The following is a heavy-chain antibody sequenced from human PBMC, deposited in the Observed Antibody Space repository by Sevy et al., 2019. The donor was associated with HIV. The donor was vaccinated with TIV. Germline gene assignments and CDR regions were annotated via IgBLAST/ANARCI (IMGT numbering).Heavy chain of an antibody. D-gene: IGHD2-2*01. Sequence: ASVKVSCKASGYTFTGYYMHWVRQAPGQGLEWMGRINPNSGGTNYAQKFQGRVTMTRDTSISTAYMELSRLRSDDTAVYYCARENLRRYQLLYWGQGTLVTVSS. J-gene: IGHJ4*02. V-gene: IGHV1-2*06. CDR2: INPNSGGT. CDR3: ARENLRRYQLLY. CDR1: GYTFTGYY.